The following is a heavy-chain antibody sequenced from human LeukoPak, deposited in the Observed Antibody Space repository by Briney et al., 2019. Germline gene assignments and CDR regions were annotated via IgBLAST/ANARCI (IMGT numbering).Heavy chain of an antibody. V-gene: IGHV1-3*01. Sequence: ASVKVSCKASGYTFINYAINWGRQAPGQRPEWIGWINAGNGNTKYSQKFQGRVTITRDTSASTAYMELSSLRSEDTAVYYCARGPRAAADDYWGQGTLVTVSS. CDR1: GYTFINYA. J-gene: IGHJ4*02. CDR3: ARGPRAAADDY. D-gene: IGHD6-25*01. CDR2: INAGNGNT.